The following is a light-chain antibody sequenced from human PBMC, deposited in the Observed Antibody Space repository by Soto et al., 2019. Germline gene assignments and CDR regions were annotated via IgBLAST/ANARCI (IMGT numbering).Light chain of an antibody. CDR2: LEGSGAY. CDR1: SGHSTYA. V-gene: IGLV4-60*03. Sequence: QLVLTQSSSASASLESSVKLTCSLSSGHSTYAVAWHQRQPGKAPRFLMQLEGSGAYNRGSGVPDRFSGSRSGAERYLTISNVQSEDEADYICETWDSNTHVFGGGTKLTVL. CDR3: ETWDSNTHV. J-gene: IGLJ2*01.